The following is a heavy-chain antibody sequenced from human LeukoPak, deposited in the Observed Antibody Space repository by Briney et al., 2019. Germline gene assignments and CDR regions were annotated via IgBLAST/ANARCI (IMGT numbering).Heavy chain of an antibody. V-gene: IGHV4-4*09. CDR1: GGSISSYY. CDR2: IYTSGST. CDR3: ARRGRYNWNFNYYYYMDV. J-gene: IGHJ6*03. D-gene: IGHD1-7*01. Sequence: PETLSLTCTVSGGSISSYYWSWIRQPPGKGLEWIGYIYTSGSTNYNPSLKSRVTISVDTSKNQFSLKLSSVTAADTAVYYCARRGRYNWNFNYYYYMDVWGKGTTVTVSS.